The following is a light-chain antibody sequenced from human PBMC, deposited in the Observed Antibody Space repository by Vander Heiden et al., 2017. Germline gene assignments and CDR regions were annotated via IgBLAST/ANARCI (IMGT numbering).Light chain of an antibody. Sequence: QSALTQPASVSGSPGQSITISCTGTNSDIGTYNYVSWYQQHPAKSPKLMIYEVSNRPSGVSNRFSGSKSGNTASLTIAGLQAEDEGDYYCSSYSTSSDAVVFGGGTKLTVL. CDR1: NSDIGTYNY. CDR2: EVS. CDR3: SSYSTSSDAVV. V-gene: IGLV2-14*01. J-gene: IGLJ2*01.